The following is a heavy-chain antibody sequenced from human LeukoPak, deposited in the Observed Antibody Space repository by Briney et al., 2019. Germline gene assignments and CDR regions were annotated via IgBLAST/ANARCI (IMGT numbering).Heavy chain of an antibody. Sequence: GESLKISFKGPGYSFINYWIGWVRPMPGKGLEWMGLIYPDDSETRYSPSFQGQVTISVDKSIDTPYLQWSSLKASDTAMYYCARRSGSRGSYSIDYWDQGTLVTVSS. CDR2: IYPDDSET. J-gene: IGHJ4*02. V-gene: IGHV5-51*01. CDR3: ARRSGSRGSYSIDY. D-gene: IGHD2-2*01. CDR1: GYSFINYW.